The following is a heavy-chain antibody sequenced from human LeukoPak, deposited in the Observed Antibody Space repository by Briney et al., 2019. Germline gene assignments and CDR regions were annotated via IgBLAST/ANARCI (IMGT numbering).Heavy chain of an antibody. J-gene: IGHJ6*03. CDR3: AREAAAGTGDYYYYYMDV. Sequence: SQTLSLTCAISGDSVSSNSAAWYWIRQSPSRGLEWLGRTYYRSKWYNDYAVSVKSRITINPDTSKNQFSLQLNSVTPEDTAVYYCAREAAAGTGDYYYYYMDVWGKGTTVTVSS. CDR1: GDSVSSNSAA. D-gene: IGHD6-13*01. V-gene: IGHV6-1*01. CDR2: TYYRSKWYN.